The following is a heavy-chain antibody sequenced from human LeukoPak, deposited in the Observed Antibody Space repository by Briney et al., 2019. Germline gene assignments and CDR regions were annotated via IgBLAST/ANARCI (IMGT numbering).Heavy chain of an antibody. CDR3: AIGMPTI. D-gene: IGHD3-9*01. Sequence: GGALRLSCAASGFTFRNYDMHWVRQAPGKGLEWVAFIWSDESNRYYADSVKGRVTISRENAKSTLYLQMNNLRTEDTAIYYCAIGMPTIWGQGTLVTVSS. CDR1: GFTFRNYD. V-gene: IGHV3-33*03. J-gene: IGHJ4*02. CDR2: IWSDESNR.